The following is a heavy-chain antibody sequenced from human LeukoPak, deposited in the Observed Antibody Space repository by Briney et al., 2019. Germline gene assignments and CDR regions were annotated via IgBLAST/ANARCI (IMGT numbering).Heavy chain of an antibody. CDR1: GFTFSSYS. Sequence: PGGSLRLSCAASGFTFSSYSMNWVRQAPGKGLEWVSSISSSRSCIYYADSVKGRFTISRDNAKNSLYLQMNSLRAEDTAVYYCAREGGDSYGSHAFDIWGQGTMVTVSS. J-gene: IGHJ3*02. CDR3: AREGGDSYGSHAFDI. D-gene: IGHD5-18*01. V-gene: IGHV3-21*01. CDR2: ISSSRSCI.